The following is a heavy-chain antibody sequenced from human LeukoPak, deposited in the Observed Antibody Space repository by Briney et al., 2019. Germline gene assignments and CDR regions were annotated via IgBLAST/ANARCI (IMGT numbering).Heavy chain of an antibody. V-gene: IGHV1-2*02. CDR2: INPNSGDT. CDR1: GYTFTGYY. J-gene: IGHJ3*02. Sequence: ASVKVSCKASGYTFTGYYLHWVRRAPGQGLEWMGWINPNSGDTKYAQKFQGRVTMTTETSISTAYMELNSLRSDDTAVYSCARDIRHAFDIWGQGTMVVVSS. CDR3: ARDIRHAFDI.